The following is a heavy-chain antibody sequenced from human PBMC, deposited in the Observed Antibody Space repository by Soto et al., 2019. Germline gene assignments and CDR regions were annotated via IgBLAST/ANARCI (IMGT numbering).Heavy chain of an antibody. D-gene: IGHD3-10*01. J-gene: IGHJ5*02. V-gene: IGHV1-69*13. CDR1: GGTFSSYA. CDR2: IIPIFGTA. Sequence: SVKVSCKASGGTFSSYAISWVRQAPGQGLEWMGGIIPIFGTANYAQKFQGRVTITADESTSTAYMELSSLRSEDTAVYYCARAPITMVRGVVIWWFDPWGQGTLVTVSS. CDR3: ARAPITMVRGVVIWWFDP.